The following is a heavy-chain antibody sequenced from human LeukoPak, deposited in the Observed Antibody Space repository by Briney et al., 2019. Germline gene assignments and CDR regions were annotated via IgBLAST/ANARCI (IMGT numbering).Heavy chain of an antibody. V-gene: IGHV3-48*01. J-gene: IGHJ2*01. CDR1: GFTFSSYS. CDR3: ARQPEYSSGWYRGAWYFDL. D-gene: IGHD6-19*01. Sequence: GGSLRLSCAASGFTFSSYSMNWVRQAPGKGLEWVSYISSSSSTIYYADSVKGRFTISRDNAKNSLYLQMNGLRAEDTAVYYCARQPEYSSGWYRGAWYFDLWGRGTLVTVSS. CDR2: ISSSSSTI.